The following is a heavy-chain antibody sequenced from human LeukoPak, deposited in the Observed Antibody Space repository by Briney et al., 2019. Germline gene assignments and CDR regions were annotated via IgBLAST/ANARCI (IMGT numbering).Heavy chain of an antibody. D-gene: IGHD6-13*01. V-gene: IGHV4-4*07. J-gene: IGHJ4*02. Sequence: SETLSLTCTVSGGSISSYYWSWIRQPAGKGLEWIGRIYTSGNTNYSPSLKSRVTMSVDTSKNEFSLKLNSVTAADMAVYYCARESTVAGTARYLDYWGQGTLVTVSS. CDR2: IYTSGNT. CDR1: GGSISSYY. CDR3: ARESTVAGTARYLDY.